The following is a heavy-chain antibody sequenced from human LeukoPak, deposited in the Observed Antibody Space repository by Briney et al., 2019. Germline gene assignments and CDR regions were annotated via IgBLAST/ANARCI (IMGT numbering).Heavy chain of an antibody. D-gene: IGHD6-19*01. CDR1: GFTFSNYV. Sequence: PGGSLRLSCAASGFTFSNYVMSWVRQAPGKGLEWVSAIGGGATTYYADYVKGRFTISRDNSKNTLYLQMNSLRAEDTAIYYCAKAGRLQAVAGGIDYWGQGTLVTVS. CDR2: IGGGATT. CDR3: AKAGRLQAVAGGIDY. V-gene: IGHV3-23*01. J-gene: IGHJ4*02.